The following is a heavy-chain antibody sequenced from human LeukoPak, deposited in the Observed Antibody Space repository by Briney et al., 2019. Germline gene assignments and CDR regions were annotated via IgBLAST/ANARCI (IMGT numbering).Heavy chain of an antibody. Sequence: PSETLSLTCTVSGGSISSGGYYWSWIRQPPGKGLEWIGYIYHSGSTYYNPSLKSRVTISVDRSKNQFSLKLSFVTAADTAVYYCARDSDFFDYWGQGTLVTVSS. CDR3: ARDSDFFDY. J-gene: IGHJ4*02. CDR2: IYHSGST. V-gene: IGHV4-30-2*01. D-gene: IGHD3-10*01. CDR1: GGSISSGGYY.